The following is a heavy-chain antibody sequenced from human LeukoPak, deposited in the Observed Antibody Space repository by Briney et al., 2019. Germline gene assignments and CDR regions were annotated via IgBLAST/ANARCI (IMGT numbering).Heavy chain of an antibody. CDR3: AKDGDSGPNFDY. CDR2: ISGSGGST. V-gene: IGHV3-23*01. Sequence: GGSLRLSCAASGFTFSSYAMSWVRQAPGKGLEWVSAISGSGGSTYYADPVKGRFTISRDNSKNTLYLQMNSLRAEDTAVYYCAKDGDSGPNFDYWGQGTLVTVSS. D-gene: IGHD5-12*01. J-gene: IGHJ4*02. CDR1: GFTFSSYA.